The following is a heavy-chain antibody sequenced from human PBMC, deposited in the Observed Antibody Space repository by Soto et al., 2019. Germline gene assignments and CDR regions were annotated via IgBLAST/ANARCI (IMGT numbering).Heavy chain of an antibody. J-gene: IGHJ6*02. CDR1: GGSFSGYY. D-gene: IGHD6-13*01. CDR2: INHSGST. V-gene: IGHV4-34*01. Sequence: SETLSLTCAVYGGSFSGYYWSWIRQPPGKGLEWIGEINHSGSTNYNPSLKSRVTISVDTSKNQFSLKLSSVTAADTAVYYCASRAAGYYYYGMDVWGQGTTVTVSS. CDR3: ASRAAGYYYYGMDV.